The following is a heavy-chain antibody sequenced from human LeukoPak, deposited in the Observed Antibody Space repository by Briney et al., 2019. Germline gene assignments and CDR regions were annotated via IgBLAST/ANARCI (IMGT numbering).Heavy chain of an antibody. CDR1: GGSISSGSYY. D-gene: IGHD3-3*01. CDR3: ARLPITIFGVVTLPSNYYYYMDV. J-gene: IGHJ6*03. Sequence: PSETLSLTCTVSGGSISSGSYYWSWIRQPAGKGLEWIGRIYTSGITNYNPSLKSRVTMSVDTSKNQFSLKLSSVTTADTAVYYCARLPITIFGVVTLPSNYYYYMDVWGKGTTVTVSS. CDR2: IYTSGIT. V-gene: IGHV4-61*02.